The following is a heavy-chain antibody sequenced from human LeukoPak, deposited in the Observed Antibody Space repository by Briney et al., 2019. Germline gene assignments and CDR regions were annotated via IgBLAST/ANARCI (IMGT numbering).Heavy chain of an antibody. V-gene: IGHV4-38-2*02. CDR3: ARSYCSGGSCYWGRRNYFDY. CDR2: IYHSGRT. D-gene: IGHD2-15*01. Sequence: SETLSLTCTVSGYSISSGYYWGWIRQPPGKGLEWIGSIYHSGRTFYNPSLKSRVTILVDTSKNQFSLKLTSVTAADTAVYYCARSYCSGGSCYWGRRNYFDYWGQGTLVTVSS. CDR1: GYSISSGYY. J-gene: IGHJ4*02.